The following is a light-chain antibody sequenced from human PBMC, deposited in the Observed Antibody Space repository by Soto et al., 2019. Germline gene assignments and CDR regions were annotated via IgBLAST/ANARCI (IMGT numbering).Light chain of an antibody. CDR1: QSVGSSY. CDR3: QQYGTSPQT. Sequence: EIVFTQSPGTLSLSPGERATLSCRASQSVGSSYLAWYQQKPGQAPRLLIYRTSTRATGIPDRFSGGGSGTDFTLTISRLAPEDFAVYYCQQYGTSPQTFGQGTKVDIK. J-gene: IGKJ1*01. CDR2: RTS. V-gene: IGKV3-20*01.